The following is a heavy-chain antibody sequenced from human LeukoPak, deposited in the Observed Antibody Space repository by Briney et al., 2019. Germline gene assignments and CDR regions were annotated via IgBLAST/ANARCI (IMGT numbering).Heavy chain of an antibody. J-gene: IGHJ3*02. CDR1: GFTFSSYG. CDR3: AKVGGFEYCSSTSCYSDDAFDI. Sequence: RPGGSLRLSCAASGFTFSSYGMHWVRQAPGKGLEWVAFIRYDGSNKYYADSVKGRFTISRDNSKNTLYLQMNSLRAEDTAVYYCAKVGGFEYCSSTSCYSDDAFDIWGQGTTVTVSS. V-gene: IGHV3-30*02. CDR2: IRYDGSNK. D-gene: IGHD2-2*01.